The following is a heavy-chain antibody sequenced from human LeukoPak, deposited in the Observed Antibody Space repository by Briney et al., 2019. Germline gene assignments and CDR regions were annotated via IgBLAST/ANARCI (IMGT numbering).Heavy chain of an antibody. Sequence: ASVKVSCKASGYTFTSYDINWVRQATGQGLEWMGWMKPNSGNTGYAQKFQGRVTMTRNTSISTAYMELSSLKSEDTAVYYCARSSGDPHNWFDPWGQGTLVTVSS. D-gene: IGHD2-21*02. CDR3: ARSSGDPHNWFDP. V-gene: IGHV1-8*01. J-gene: IGHJ5*02. CDR2: MKPNSGNT. CDR1: GYTFTSYD.